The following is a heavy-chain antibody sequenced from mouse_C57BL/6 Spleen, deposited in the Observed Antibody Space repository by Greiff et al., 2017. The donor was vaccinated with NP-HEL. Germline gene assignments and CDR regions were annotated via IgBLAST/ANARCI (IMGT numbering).Heavy chain of an antibody. CDR2: IHPNSGST. J-gene: IGHJ4*01. Sequence: VQLQQPGAELVKPGASVKLSCKASGYTFTSYWMHWVKQRPGQGLEWIGMIHPNSGSTNYNEKFKSKATLTVDKSSSTAYMQLSSLTSEDSAVYYCARERGSSGPYYALDYWGQGTSVTVSS. CDR3: ARERGSSGPYYALDY. D-gene: IGHD3-2*02. V-gene: IGHV1-64*01. CDR1: GYTFTSYW.